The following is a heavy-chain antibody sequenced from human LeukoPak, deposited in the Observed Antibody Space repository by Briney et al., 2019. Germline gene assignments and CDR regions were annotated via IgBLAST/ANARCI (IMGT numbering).Heavy chain of an antibody. D-gene: IGHD1-26*01. V-gene: IGHV3-21*04. CDR3: TGRVGATHISDY. Sequence: GGSLRLSCAASGFTFSSYSMNWVRQAPGKGLEWVSFISSSRSYIYYADSVKGRFTISRDNSKNTLYLQMNSLRAEDTAVYYCTGRVGATHISDYWGQGTLVTVSS. J-gene: IGHJ4*02. CDR2: ISSSRSYI. CDR1: GFTFSSYS.